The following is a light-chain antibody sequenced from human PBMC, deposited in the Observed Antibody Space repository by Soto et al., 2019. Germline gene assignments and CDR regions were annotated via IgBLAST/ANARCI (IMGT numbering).Light chain of an antibody. J-gene: IGKJ1*01. CDR2: DAS. V-gene: IGKV3-11*01. CDR3: NNGRNWPVP. CDR1: QSVSSY. Sequence: EIVLTQSPGTLSLSPGERATLSCRASQSVSSYLAWYQQKPGQAPRLLIYDASTRATGISARFSGSGSGTDLTLPTSSLELEVLEVYSCNNGRNWPVPSGKGTKGKVK.